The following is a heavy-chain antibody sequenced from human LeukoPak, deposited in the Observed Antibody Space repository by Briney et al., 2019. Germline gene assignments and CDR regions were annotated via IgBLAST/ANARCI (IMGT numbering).Heavy chain of an antibody. CDR2: INPNSGGT. D-gene: IGHD1-14*01. V-gene: IGHV1-2*02. CDR3: ARETGRVRPDLDY. Sequence: ASVKVSCKASGYTFTGYYMHWVRQAPGQGLEWMGWINPNSGGTNYAQKFQGRVTVTRDTSISTAYMELSRLRSDDTAVYYCARETGRVRPDLDYWGQGTLVTVSS. CDR1: GYTFTGYY. J-gene: IGHJ4*02.